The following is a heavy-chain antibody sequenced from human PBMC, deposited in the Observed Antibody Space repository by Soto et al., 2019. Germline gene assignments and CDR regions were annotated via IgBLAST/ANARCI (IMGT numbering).Heavy chain of an antibody. CDR2: IRSKANSYAT. D-gene: IGHD3-3*01. Sequence: GGSLRLSCAASGFTFSGSAMHWVRQASGKGLEWVGRIRSKANSYATAYAASVKGRFTISRDDSKNTAYLQMNSLKTEDTAVYYCTRQTVTYDFWSGFPVAWGQGTLVTVSS. J-gene: IGHJ5*02. CDR1: GFTFSGSA. CDR3: TRQTVTYDFWSGFPVA. V-gene: IGHV3-73*01.